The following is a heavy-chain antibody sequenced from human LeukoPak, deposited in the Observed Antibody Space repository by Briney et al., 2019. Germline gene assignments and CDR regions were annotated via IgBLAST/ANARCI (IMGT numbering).Heavy chain of an antibody. J-gene: IGHJ4*02. CDR2: INHSGST. D-gene: IGHD4-17*01. Sequence: SETLSLTCTVSGVSISSYYWSWIRQPPGKGLEWIGEINHSGSTNYNPSLKSRVTISVDTSKNQFSLKLSSVTAADTAVYYCARATGLRPGYFDYWGQGTLVTVSS. CDR3: ARATGLRPGYFDY. CDR1: GVSISSYY. V-gene: IGHV4-34*01.